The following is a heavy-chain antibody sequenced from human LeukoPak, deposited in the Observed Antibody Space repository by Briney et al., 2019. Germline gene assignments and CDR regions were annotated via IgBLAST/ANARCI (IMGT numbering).Heavy chain of an antibody. CDR1: GYTFTSYY. D-gene: IGHD5-18*01. CDR3: AREWLDSYGSNDAFDT. V-gene: IGHV1-46*01. Sequence: GASVKVFCKASGYTFTSYYMHWVRQAPGQGLEWMGIINPSGGSTSYAQKFQGRVTMTTDTSTSTAYMELRSLRSDDTAVYYCAREWLDSYGSNDAFDTWGQGTMVTVSS. CDR2: INPSGGST. J-gene: IGHJ3*02.